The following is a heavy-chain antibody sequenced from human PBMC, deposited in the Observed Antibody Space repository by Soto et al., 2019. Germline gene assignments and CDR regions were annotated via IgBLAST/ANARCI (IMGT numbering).Heavy chain of an antibody. CDR1: GGSFSGYY. J-gene: IGHJ6*02. V-gene: IGHV4-34*01. CDR3: ARAEGHMRYSSSWYSSYYYYGMDV. CDR2: INHSGST. Sequence: SETLSLTCAVYGGSFSGYYWSWIRQPPGKGLEWIGEINHSGSTNYNPSLKSRVTISVDTSKNQFSLKLSSVTAADTAVYYCARAEGHMRYSSSWYSSYYYYGMDVWGHGTTGTVSS. D-gene: IGHD6-13*01.